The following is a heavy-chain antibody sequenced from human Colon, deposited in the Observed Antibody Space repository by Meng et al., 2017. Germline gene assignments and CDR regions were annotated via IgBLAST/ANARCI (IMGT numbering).Heavy chain of an antibody. CDR2: MNPNSGNT. D-gene: IGHD2-8*01. Sequence: ASVKVSCKASGYTFTSYDINWLRQATGQGLEWMGWMNPNSGNTGYAQKFQGRVTMTRNTSISTAYMELSSLRSEDTAVYYCARGPMVSQYFHHWGQGTLVTVSS. J-gene: IGHJ1*01. V-gene: IGHV1-8*01. CDR1: GYTFTSYD. CDR3: ARGPMVSQYFHH.